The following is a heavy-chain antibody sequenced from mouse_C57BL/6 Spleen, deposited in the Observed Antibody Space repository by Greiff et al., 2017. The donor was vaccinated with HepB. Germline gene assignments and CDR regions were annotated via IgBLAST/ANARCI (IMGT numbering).Heavy chain of an antibody. CDR2: INYDGSST. V-gene: IGHV5-16*01. J-gene: IGHJ4*01. D-gene: IGHD2-5*01. CDR3: ARAGAYYSNYGSMDY. Sequence: EVKLLESEGGLVQPGSSMKLSCTASGFTFSDYYMAWVRQVPEKGLEWVANINYDGSSTYYLDYLKSRFIISRDNAKNILYRQMSSLKSEDTATEYCARAGAYYSNYGSMDYWGQGTSVTVSS. CDR1: GFTFSDYY.